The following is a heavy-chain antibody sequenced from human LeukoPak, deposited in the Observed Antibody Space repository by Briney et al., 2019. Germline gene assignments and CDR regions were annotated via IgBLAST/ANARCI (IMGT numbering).Heavy chain of an antibody. Sequence: ASVKVSCKVSGYTLTQLSIHWVRQAPGKGLERMGGFDPEDGETIYAQQFQGGLTMTEDTSTDTAYMEVSSLTTEDTAVYYCATEANGYFLYWGQGTLVTVSS. J-gene: IGHJ4*02. CDR3: ATEANGYFLY. D-gene: IGHD3-22*01. CDR1: GYTLTQLS. CDR2: FDPEDGET. V-gene: IGHV1-24*01.